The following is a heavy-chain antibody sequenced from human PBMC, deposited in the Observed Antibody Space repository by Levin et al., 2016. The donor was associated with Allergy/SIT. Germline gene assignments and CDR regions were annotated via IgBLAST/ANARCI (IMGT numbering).Heavy chain of an antibody. J-gene: IGHJ4*02. V-gene: IGHV4-34*01. CDR2: INHSGST. Sequence: SETLSLTCAVYGGSFSGYYWSWIRQPPGKGLEWIGEINHSGSTNYNPSLKSRVTISVDTSKNQFSLKLSSVTAADTAVYYCARGRFYNPIAARRAPYDYWGQGTLVTVSS. D-gene: IGHD6-6*01. CDR3: ARGRFYNPIAARRAPYDY. CDR1: GGSFSGYY.